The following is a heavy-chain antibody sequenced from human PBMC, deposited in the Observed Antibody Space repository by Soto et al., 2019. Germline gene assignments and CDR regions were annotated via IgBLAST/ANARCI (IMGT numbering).Heavy chain of an antibody. J-gene: IGHJ4*02. CDR3: ARSIVVVTAADY. D-gene: IGHD2-21*02. Sequence: ASVKVSCKASGYTLTSYAMHWVRQAPGQRLEWMGWINAGNGNTKYSQKFQGRVTITRDTSASTAYMELSSLRSEDTAVYYCARSIVVVTAADYWGQGTLVTVSS. CDR1: GYTLTSYA. CDR2: INAGNGNT. V-gene: IGHV1-3*01.